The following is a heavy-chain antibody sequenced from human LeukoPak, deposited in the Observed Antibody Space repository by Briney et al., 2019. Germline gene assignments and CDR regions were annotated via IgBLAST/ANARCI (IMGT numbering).Heavy chain of an antibody. D-gene: IGHD3-10*01. CDR3: ARDFFGTFDY. CDR1: VYTLTELS. J-gene: IGHJ4*02. Sequence: GASVKVSCKVSVYTLTELSMHWVRQAPGKGLEWMGGFDPEDGETIYAQELQGRVTMTTDTSTSTAYMELRSLRSDDTAVYYCARDFFGTFDYWGQGTLVTVSS. CDR2: FDPEDGET. V-gene: IGHV1-24*01.